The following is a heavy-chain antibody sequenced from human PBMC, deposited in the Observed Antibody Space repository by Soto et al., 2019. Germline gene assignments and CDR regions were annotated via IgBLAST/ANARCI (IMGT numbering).Heavy chain of an antibody. Sequence: QVQLVQSGAEVKKPGASVKVSCKASGYTFTSYAISWVRQAPGQGLEWMGWINTYNYDTKYAHKFQDRVTMTTDTSTSTAYMELRSLRSDDTAVYYCARAEKWVTGNMGGYWGQGTLVTVYS. CDR2: INTYNYDT. CDR1: GYTFTSYA. J-gene: IGHJ4*02. CDR3: ARAEKWVTGNMGGY. D-gene: IGHD1-20*01. V-gene: IGHV1-18*04.